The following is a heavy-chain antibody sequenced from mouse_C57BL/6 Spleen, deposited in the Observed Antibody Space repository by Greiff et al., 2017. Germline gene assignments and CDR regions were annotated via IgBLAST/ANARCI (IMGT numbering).Heavy chain of an antibody. CDR2: IDPSDSYT. V-gene: IGHV1-50*01. J-gene: IGHJ2*01. CDR1: GYTFTSYW. Sequence: QVQLQQPGAELVKPGASVKLSCKASGYTFTSYWMQWVKQRPGQGLEWIGEIDPSDSYTNYNQEFKGKATLTVDTSSSTAYMQLSSLTSEDSAVYYCASYSSGYVFDYWGQGTTLTVSS. D-gene: IGHD3-2*02. CDR3: ASYSSGYVFDY.